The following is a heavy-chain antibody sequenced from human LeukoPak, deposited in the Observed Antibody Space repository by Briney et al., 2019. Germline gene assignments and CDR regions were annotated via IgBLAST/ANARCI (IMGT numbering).Heavy chain of an antibody. Sequence: SETLSLTCAVYGGSFSNYYWSWIRQPPGKGLEWIGEMTHSGSTNYNPSLKSRVIISVDTSKNQFSLELSSVTAADTAVYYCAREDRYCSGGSCYSWGQGTLVTVSS. V-gene: IGHV4-34*01. CDR1: GGSFSNYY. CDR2: MTHSGST. CDR3: AREDRYCSGGSCYS. J-gene: IGHJ4*02. D-gene: IGHD2-15*01.